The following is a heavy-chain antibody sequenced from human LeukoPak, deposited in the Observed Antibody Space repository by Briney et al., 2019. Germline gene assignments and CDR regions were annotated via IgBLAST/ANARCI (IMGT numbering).Heavy chain of an antibody. J-gene: IGHJ4*02. CDR1: GGTFSSYA. Sequence: GSSVKVSCKASGGTFSSYAISWVRQAPGQGLEWMGRIIPILGIANYAQKFQGRVTITADKSTSTAYMELSSLRSEDTAVYYCARGGYGTGYNDYWGQGTLVTVSS. D-gene: IGHD5-12*01. CDR2: IIPILGIA. V-gene: IGHV1-69*04. CDR3: ARGGYGTGYNDY.